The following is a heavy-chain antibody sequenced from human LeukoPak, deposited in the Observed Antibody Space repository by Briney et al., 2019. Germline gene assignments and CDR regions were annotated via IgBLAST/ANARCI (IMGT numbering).Heavy chain of an antibody. D-gene: IGHD3-10*01. CDR2: ISDSGCTI. J-gene: IGHJ4*02. V-gene: IGHV3-48*03. Sequence: GGSLTLSCAASGFTFSNHGTQWLRQAPGQGLEGVSFISDSGCTISYTDSVKGRFTISRDNAKNSLYLQMNSLRGEDTGLYYCARDRGGDRFDYWGQGTLVTVSS. CDR1: GFTFSNHG. CDR3: ARDRGGDRFDY.